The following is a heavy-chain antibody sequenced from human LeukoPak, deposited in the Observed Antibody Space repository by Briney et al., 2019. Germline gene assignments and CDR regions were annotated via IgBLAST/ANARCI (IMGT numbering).Heavy chain of an antibody. CDR2: INPSGGST. Sequence: ASVKVSCKASGYTFTGYYMHWVRQAPGQGLEWMGIINPSGGSTRYAQKFQGRVTMTRDTSTSTVYMELSSLRSEDTAVYYCARDGSNYAFDYWGQGTLVTVSS. CDR3: ARDGSNYAFDY. J-gene: IGHJ4*02. D-gene: IGHD3-10*01. CDR1: GYTFTGYY. V-gene: IGHV1-46*01.